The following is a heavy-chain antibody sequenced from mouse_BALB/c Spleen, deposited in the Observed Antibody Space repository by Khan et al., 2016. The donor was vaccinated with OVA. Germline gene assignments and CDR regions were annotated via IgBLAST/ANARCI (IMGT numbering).Heavy chain of an antibody. CDR2: IDPFNGGN. CDR1: GYSFTTYY. V-gene: IGHV1-34*01. CDR3: ARWTFDY. J-gene: IGHJ3*01. D-gene: IGHD3-3*01. Sequence: VRLQQSGPELMKPGASVKISCKASGYSFTTYYMHWVKQSHGKSLEWIGYIDPFNGGNDYNQKFKGKATLTVDKYSSTAYMHLSSLTSDDSAVYYCARWTFDYWFQGTLVTVSA.